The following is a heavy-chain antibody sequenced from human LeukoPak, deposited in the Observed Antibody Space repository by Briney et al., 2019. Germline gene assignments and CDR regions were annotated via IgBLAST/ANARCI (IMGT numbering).Heavy chain of an antibody. CDR3: AIRAPWEVPGDDH. J-gene: IGHJ4*02. D-gene: IGHD1-26*01. Sequence: AGGSLRLSCAASGFTFSSYAMSWVRQAPGKGLEWVSAISGSGGSTYSADSVRGRFTISRDNSKNTLYLQMNSLRTEDTAVYYCAIRAPWEVPGDDHWGQGTLVTVSS. CDR2: ISGSGGST. CDR1: GFTFSSYA. V-gene: IGHV3-23*01.